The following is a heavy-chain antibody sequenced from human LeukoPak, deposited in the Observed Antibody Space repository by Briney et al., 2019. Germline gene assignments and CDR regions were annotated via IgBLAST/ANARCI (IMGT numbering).Heavy chain of an antibody. V-gene: IGHV3-33*06. CDR3: AKDSYSSSWPEHFDY. Sequence: GGSLRLSCAASGFAFSSYGMHWVRRAPGKGLEGVAVIWYDGSNKYYADSVKGRFTISRDNSKNTLYLQMNSLRAEDTAVYYCAKDSYSSSWPEHFDYWGQGTLVTVSS. J-gene: IGHJ4*02. CDR2: IWYDGSNK. CDR1: GFAFSSYG. D-gene: IGHD6-13*01.